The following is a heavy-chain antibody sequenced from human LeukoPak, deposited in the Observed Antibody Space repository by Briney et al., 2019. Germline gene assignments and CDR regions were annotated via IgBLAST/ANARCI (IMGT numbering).Heavy chain of an antibody. J-gene: IGHJ6*03. CDR2: IYYSGST. Sequence: SETLSLTCTVSGGSISSSSYYWGWIRQPPGKGLEWIGSIYYSGSTYYNPSLKSRVTISVDTSKNQFSLKLSSVTAADTAVYYCARLPSGYSYYYYYYMDVWGKGTTVTVSS. V-gene: IGHV4-39*01. CDR1: GGSISSSSYY. CDR3: ARLPSGYSYYYYYYMDV. D-gene: IGHD2-15*01.